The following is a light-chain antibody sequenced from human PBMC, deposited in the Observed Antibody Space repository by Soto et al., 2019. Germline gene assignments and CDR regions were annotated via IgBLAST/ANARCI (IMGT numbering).Light chain of an antibody. CDR3: SSNADSNSCV. CDR1: SSDVGGYNY. Sequence: QSVLTQPPSASGSPGQSVTISCTGTSSDVGGYNYVYWYQQHPGKAPKLMIYEVTKRPSGVPDRFSGSKSGNTASLTVSGLQAEDEADYSCSSNADSNSCVFGTGTKVTVL. CDR2: EVT. V-gene: IGLV2-8*01. J-gene: IGLJ1*01.